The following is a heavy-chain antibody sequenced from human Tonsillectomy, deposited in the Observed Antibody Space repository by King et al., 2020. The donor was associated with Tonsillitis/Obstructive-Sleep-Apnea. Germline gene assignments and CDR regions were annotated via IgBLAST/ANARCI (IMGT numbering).Heavy chain of an antibody. J-gene: IGHJ6*03. CDR3: ARVAIFGVVIKSYMDV. CDR1: GGSFSGYY. D-gene: IGHD3-3*01. CDR2: TNHRGST. V-gene: IGHV4-34*01. Sequence: VQLQQWGAGLLKPSETLSLTCGVYGGSFSGYYWSWIRQPPGKGLEWIGETNHRGSTNYNSSLKSRVTISVDTSKNQFSLELSSVTAADTAVYYCARVAIFGVVIKSYMDVWGKGTTVTVPS.